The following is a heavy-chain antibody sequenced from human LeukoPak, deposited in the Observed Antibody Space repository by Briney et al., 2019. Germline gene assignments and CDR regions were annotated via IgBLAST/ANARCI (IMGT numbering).Heavy chain of an antibody. J-gene: IGHJ5*02. D-gene: IGHD2-2*01. CDR1: GYTFTSYD. CDR2: MNPSSGNT. Sequence: ASVKVSCKASGYTFTSYDINWVRQAPGQGLEWMGWMNPSSGNTGYAQKFQGRVTITRNTSISTAYMELSSLRSEDTAVYYCARGGYCSSTSCATDWFDPWGQGTLVTVSS. CDR3: ARGGYCSSTSCATDWFDP. V-gene: IGHV1-8*03.